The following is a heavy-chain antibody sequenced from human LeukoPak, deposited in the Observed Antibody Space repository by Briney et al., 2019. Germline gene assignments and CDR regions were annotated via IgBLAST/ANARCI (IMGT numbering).Heavy chain of an antibody. CDR2: IYYSGST. CDR1: GGSIGSYY. J-gene: IGHJ4*02. CDR3: ARDRYSYGIDY. Sequence: PSETLSLTCTVSGGSIGSYYWSWIRQPPGKGLEWIGYIYYSGSTNYNPSLKSRVTISVDTSKNQFSLKLSSVTAADTAVYYCARDRYSYGIDYWGQGTLVTVSS. V-gene: IGHV4-59*01. D-gene: IGHD5-18*01.